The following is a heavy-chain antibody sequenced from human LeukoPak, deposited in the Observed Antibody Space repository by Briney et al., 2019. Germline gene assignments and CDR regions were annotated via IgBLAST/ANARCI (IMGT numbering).Heavy chain of an antibody. D-gene: IGHD6-19*01. CDR3: ARDLGYSSGWFDY. J-gene: IGHJ4*02. CDR1: GGSITTSNW. Sequence: SGTLSLTCAVSGGSITTSNWWSWVRQPPGKGLEWIGYIYYSGSTNCNPSLKSRVTISIDTSKNQFSLKLSSVTAADTAVYYCARDLGYSSGWFDYWGQGTLVTVSS. V-gene: IGHV4-4*02. CDR2: IYYSGST.